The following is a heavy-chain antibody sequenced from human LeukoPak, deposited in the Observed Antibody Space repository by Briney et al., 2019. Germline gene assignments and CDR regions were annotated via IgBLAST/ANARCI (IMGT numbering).Heavy chain of an antibody. CDR3: ARDLTQLALFDY. J-gene: IGHJ4*02. CDR1: GFTFSNYG. CDR2: IWYDGSNK. V-gene: IGHV3-33*01. D-gene: IGHD6-13*01. Sequence: GGSLRLSCAASGFTFSNYGMHWVRQAPGKGLEWVAVIWYDGSNKYYADSVKGRFTLSRDNSKNTLFLQMNSLRPEDTAVYFCARDLTQLALFDYWGQGTLVTISS.